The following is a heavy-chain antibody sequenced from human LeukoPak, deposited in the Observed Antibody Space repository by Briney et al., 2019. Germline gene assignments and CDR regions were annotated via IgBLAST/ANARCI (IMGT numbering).Heavy chain of an antibody. CDR2: MNPNSGNT. J-gene: IGHJ5*02. V-gene: IGHV1-8*01. CDR1: GYTFTSYD. CDR3: ARSYSSSSSPYNWFDP. D-gene: IGHD6-13*01. Sequence: ASVKASCKASGYTFTSYDINWVRQATGQGLEWMGWMNPNSGNTGYAQKFQGRVTMTRNTSISTAYMELSSLRSEDTAVYYCARSYSSSSSPYNWFDPWGQGTLVTVSS.